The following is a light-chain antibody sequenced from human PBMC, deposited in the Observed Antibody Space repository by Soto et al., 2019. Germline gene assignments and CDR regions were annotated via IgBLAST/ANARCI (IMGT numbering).Light chain of an antibody. CDR3: QHFKSFPIA. Sequence: DIQMTQSPSTLSASVGDRLTITCRASQSINNWLAWYQKKPGRAPKVLIYESSLLQSGVPSRFSGSRSGTDLTLTIRRLQPEDFATYYCQHFKSFPIALGQGTPLEMK. J-gene: IGKJ5*01. CDR2: ESS. V-gene: IGKV1-5*01. CDR1: QSINNW.